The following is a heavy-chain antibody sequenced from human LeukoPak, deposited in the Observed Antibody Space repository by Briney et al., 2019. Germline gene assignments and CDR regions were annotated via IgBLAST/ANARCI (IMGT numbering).Heavy chain of an antibody. CDR1: GGSISSSSYY. CDR2: IYYSGST. D-gene: IGHD6-19*01. Sequence: SETLSLTCTVSGGSISSSSYYWGWIRQPPGKGLEWIGSIYYSGSTYYNPSLKSRVTISVDTSKNQFSLKLSSVTAADTAVYYCARHHKQWLGHYFDYWGQGTLVTVSS. J-gene: IGHJ4*02. CDR3: ARHHKQWLGHYFDY. V-gene: IGHV4-39*01.